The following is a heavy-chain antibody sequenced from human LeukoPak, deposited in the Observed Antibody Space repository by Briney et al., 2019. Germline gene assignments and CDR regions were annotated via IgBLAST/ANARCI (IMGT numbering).Heavy chain of an antibody. J-gene: IGHJ4*02. V-gene: IGHV4-39*01. D-gene: IGHD2-2*01. CDR1: CGSSSSSSHF. CDR2: ISYSGNT. Sequence: PSETLSLICSVSCGSSSSSSHFWGWLRQPPGKGLQWSGSISYSGNTYYTPSLKSRVTISADTSKNPFSLRLSSVTAADTAVFYCARHENIVLVPTAHAFDYWGQGTLVTVSS. CDR3: ARHENIVLVPTAHAFDY.